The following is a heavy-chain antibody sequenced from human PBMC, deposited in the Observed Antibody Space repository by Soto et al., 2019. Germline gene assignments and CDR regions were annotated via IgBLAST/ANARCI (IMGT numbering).Heavy chain of an antibody. Sequence: SETLSLTCTVSGGSISSSSYYWGWICQPPGKGLEWIGSIYYSGSTYYNPSLKSRVTISVDTSKNQFSLKLSSVTAADTAVYYCARAYCSGGSCYSAYYYYMDVWGKGTTVTVSS. J-gene: IGHJ6*03. CDR1: GGSISSSSYY. CDR2: IYYSGST. D-gene: IGHD2-15*01. V-gene: IGHV4-39*01. CDR3: ARAYCSGGSCYSAYYYYMDV.